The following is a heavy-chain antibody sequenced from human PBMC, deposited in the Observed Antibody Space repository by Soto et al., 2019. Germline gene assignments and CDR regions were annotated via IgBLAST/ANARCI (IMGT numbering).Heavy chain of an antibody. CDR1: GFTFSSYS. J-gene: IGHJ4*02. CDR3: ARDPALLRYFDWLIDY. V-gene: IGHV3-21*01. D-gene: IGHD3-9*01. CDR2: ISSSSSYI. Sequence: GGSLRLSCAASGFTFSSYSMNWVRQAPGKGLEWVSSISSSSSYIYYADSVKGRFTISRDNAKNSLYLQMNSLRAEDTAVYYCARDPALLRYFDWLIDYWGQGTLVTVS.